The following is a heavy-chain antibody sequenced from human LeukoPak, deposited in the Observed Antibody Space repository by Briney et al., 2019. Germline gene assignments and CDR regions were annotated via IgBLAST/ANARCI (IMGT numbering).Heavy chain of an antibody. CDR2: ISGSREST. J-gene: IGHJ3*01. Sequence: SGGSLRLSCAASGFTFSSYAMSWVRQAPERGLEWVSIISGSRESTFYADSVKGRFIISRDNSKNTLYVQMNSLRAEDTAVYYCAKRLGGSGGSSVVYDFWGQGTLVTVSS. V-gene: IGHV3-23*01. CDR3: AKRLGGSGGSSVVYDF. D-gene: IGHD2-15*01. CDR1: GFTFSSYA.